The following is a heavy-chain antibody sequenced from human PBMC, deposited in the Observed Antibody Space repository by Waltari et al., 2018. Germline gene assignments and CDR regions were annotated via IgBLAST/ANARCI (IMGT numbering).Heavy chain of an antibody. CDR2: INHSGST. J-gene: IGHJ3*02. V-gene: IGHV4-34*01. Sequence: QVQLQQWGAGLLKPSETLSLTCAVYGGSFSGYYWSWIRQPPGKGLEWIGEINHSGSTNYNPSLKSRVTISGDTSKNQFSLKLSSVSAADTAVYYCARAQFRRAFDIWGQGTMVTVSS. D-gene: IGHD2-21*01. CDR3: ARAQFRRAFDI. CDR1: GGSFSGYY.